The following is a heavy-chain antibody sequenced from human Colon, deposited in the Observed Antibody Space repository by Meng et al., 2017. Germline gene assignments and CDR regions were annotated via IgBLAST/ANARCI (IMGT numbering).Heavy chain of an antibody. J-gene: IGHJ4*02. CDR2: ITGSGDTT. V-gene: IGHV3-23*01. Sequence: GESLKISCAASVFTFSSYAMSWVRQAPGKGLEWVSSITGSGDTTYYADSVKGRFTISRDNSKNTLHLQMNSLRVEDTAVYFCASQRIAASGPPGYWGQGTLVTASS. D-gene: IGHD6-13*01. CDR1: VFTFSSYA. CDR3: ASQRIAASGPPGY.